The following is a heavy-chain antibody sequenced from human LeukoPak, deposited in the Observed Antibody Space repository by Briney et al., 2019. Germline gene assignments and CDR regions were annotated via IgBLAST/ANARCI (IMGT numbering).Heavy chain of an antibody. Sequence: GGSPRLSCVTSGFTFSNYAMSWVRQAPGKGLEWVSVISGGGGSTNYADSVKGRFTISRDNSKNTLYLQMSSLRADDTAVYYCARKGSPFDYWGQGILVTVSS. CDR2: ISGGGGST. CDR1: GFTFSNYA. J-gene: IGHJ4*02. V-gene: IGHV3-23*01. CDR3: ARKGSPFDY.